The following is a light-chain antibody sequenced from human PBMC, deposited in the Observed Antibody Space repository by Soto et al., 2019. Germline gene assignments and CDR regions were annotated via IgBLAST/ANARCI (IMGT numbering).Light chain of an antibody. CDR2: GAS. CDR1: QSVSNNY. CDR3: QRYGSSPPHT. V-gene: IGKV3-20*01. J-gene: IGKJ2*01. Sequence: EIVLTQSPGTLSLSPGEGATLSCRASQSVSNNYLAWYQQKPGQAPRLLISGASSRATGIPDRFSGSGSGTDFTPTISRLESEDFSVYYCQRYGSSPPHTFGQGTKLEIK.